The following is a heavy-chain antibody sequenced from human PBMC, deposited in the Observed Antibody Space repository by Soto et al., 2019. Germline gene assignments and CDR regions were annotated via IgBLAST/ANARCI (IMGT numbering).Heavy chain of an antibody. CDR1: GFTFSNAW. CDR3: TTDLRATAGSYYYYYGMDV. D-gene: IGHD6-13*01. V-gene: IGHV3-15*01. J-gene: IGHJ6*02. CDR2: IKSKTDGGTT. Sequence: GGSLRLSCAASGFTFSNAWMSWVRQAPGKGLEWVGRIKSKTDGGTTDYAAPVKGRFTISRDDSKNTLYLQMNSLKTEDTAVYYCTTDLRATAGSYYYYYGMDVWGQGTTVTVS.